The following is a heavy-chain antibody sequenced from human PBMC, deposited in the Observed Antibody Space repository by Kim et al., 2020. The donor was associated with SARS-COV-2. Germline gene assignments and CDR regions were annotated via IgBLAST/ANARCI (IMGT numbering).Heavy chain of an antibody. CDR3: ARDSTWQPYLAEPTHAFDI. J-gene: IGHJ3*02. CDR1: GFTFSDYY. CDR2: ISSSGSTI. D-gene: IGHD2-15*01. V-gene: IGHV3-11*01. Sequence: GGSLRLSCAASGFTFSDYYMSWIRQAPGKGLEWVSYISSSGSTIYYADSVKGRFTISRDNAKNSLYLQMNSLRAEDTAVYYCARDSTWQPYLAEPTHAFDIWGQGTMVTVSS.